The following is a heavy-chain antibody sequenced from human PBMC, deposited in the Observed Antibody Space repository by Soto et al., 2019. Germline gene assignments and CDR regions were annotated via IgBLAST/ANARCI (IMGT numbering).Heavy chain of an antibody. CDR2: IYWNDDK. V-gene: IGHV2-5*01. D-gene: IGHD3-16*01. CDR3: AHSPWGAAPDY. Sequence: QITLKESGPTLVKPTQTLTLTCTFSGFSLSARGVGVGWIRQPPGKALEWLALIYWNDDKRHSPSLQSRLTITKDASKNQVVFSMTNVDPADTATYYCAHSPWGAAPDYWGQGTLVTVSS. J-gene: IGHJ4*02. CDR1: GFSLSARGVG.